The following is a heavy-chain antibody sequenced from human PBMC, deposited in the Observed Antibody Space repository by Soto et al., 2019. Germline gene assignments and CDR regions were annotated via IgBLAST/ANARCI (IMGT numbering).Heavy chain of an antibody. V-gene: IGHV3-9*01. D-gene: IGHD3-22*01. CDR3: VKETGNYYDSSGYYFDY. CDR2: IHWNSGGM. J-gene: IGHJ4*02. CDR1: GFPFDDYA. Sequence: GGSLRLSCAASGFPFDDYAMHWVRQAPGKGLEWVSGIHWNSGGMGYADSVKGRFTVSRDNAKNSLYLQMNSLRLEDTALYYCVKETGNYYDSSGYYFDYWGQGTLVTVSS.